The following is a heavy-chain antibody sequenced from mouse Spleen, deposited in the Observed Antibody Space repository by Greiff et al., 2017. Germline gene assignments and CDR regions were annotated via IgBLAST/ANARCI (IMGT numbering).Heavy chain of an antibody. D-gene: IGHD1-2*01. CDR2: ISSGSSTI. CDR1: GFTFSSCG. Sequence: EVKLVESGGGLVQPGGSRKLSCAASGFTFSSCGMHWVRQAPEKGLEWVAYISSGSSTIYYADTVKGRITISRDNPKNTLFLQMTSLRSEDTAMYYCARTLITTAAFDYWGQGTTLTVSS. V-gene: IGHV5-17*02. J-gene: IGHJ2*01. CDR3: ARTLITTAAFDY.